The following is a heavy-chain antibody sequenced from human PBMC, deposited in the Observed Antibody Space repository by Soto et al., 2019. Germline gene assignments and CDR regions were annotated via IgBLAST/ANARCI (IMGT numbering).Heavy chain of an antibody. CDR2: VYHTGDT. CDR1: GGTVASSHW. V-gene: IGHV4-4*02. D-gene: IGHD2-21*02. J-gene: IGHJ5*02. Sequence: NPSETLSPTCGVSGGTVASSHWWSWVRQSPGGGLEWIGNVYHTGDTNLNPSLQSRVTISVDKSNNQFSLRLNSLTAADTAVYFCAREIVTAGGNNYFDPWGPGTLVTVSS. CDR3: AREIVTAGGNNYFDP.